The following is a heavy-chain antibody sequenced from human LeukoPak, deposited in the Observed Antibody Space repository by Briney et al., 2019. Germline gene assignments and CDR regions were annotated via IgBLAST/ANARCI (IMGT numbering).Heavy chain of an antibody. V-gene: IGHV1-24*01. Sequence: ASVTVSFKAFGHTLRDLSIHWVRQAPGKGLEWMGGYDPEDDERIYSEKFLGRVTLTEDTSTDTAYMELTSLRSDDTAVYYCSTETAGNYWGQGTLVTASS. D-gene: IGHD3-10*01. CDR3: STETAGNY. CDR2: YDPEDDER. CDR1: GHTLRDLS. J-gene: IGHJ4*02.